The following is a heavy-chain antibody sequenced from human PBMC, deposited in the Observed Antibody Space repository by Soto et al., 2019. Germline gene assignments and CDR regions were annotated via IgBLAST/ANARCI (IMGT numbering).Heavy chain of an antibody. D-gene: IGHD5-12*01. CDR1: GGSISSSSYY. J-gene: IGHJ4*02. CDR2: IYYSGST. Sequence: SETLSLTCTVSGGSISSSSYYWGWIRQPPGKGLEWIGSIYYSGSTYYNPSLKSRVTISVDTSKNQFSLKLSSVTAADTAVYYCARQPPHSAPFPDNIVATFDYWGQGTLVTVSS. V-gene: IGHV4-39*01. CDR3: ARQPPHSAPFPDNIVATFDY.